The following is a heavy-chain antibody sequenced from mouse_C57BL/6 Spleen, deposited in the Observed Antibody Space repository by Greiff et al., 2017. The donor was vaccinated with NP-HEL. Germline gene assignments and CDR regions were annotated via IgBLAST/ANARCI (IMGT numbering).Heavy chain of an antibody. CDR2: IDPEDGET. CDR1: GFNIKDYY. CDR3: ARSDYYGSSYKSAY. Sequence: EVKLVESGAELVKPGASVKLSSTASGFNIKDYYMHWVKQRTEQGLEWIGRIDPEDGETKYAPKFQGKATITADTSSNTAYLQLSSLTSEDTAVYSLARSDYYGSSYKSAYWGQGPLVTVSA. D-gene: IGHD1-1*01. J-gene: IGHJ3*01. V-gene: IGHV14-2*01.